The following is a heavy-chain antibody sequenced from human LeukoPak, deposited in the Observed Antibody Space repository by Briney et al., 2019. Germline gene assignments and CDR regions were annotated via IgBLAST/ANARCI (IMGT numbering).Heavy chain of an antibody. CDR3: AQRVDIVATMGLGWFDP. CDR2: INHSGST. J-gene: IGHJ5*02. CDR1: GGSFSGYY. D-gene: IGHD5-12*01. V-gene: IGHV4-34*01. Sequence: SETLSLTCAVYGGSFSGYYWSWIRQPPGKGLEWIGEINHSGSTNYNPSLKSRVTISVDTSKNQSSLKLSSVTAADTAVYYCAQRVDIVATMGLGWFDPWGQGTLVTVSS.